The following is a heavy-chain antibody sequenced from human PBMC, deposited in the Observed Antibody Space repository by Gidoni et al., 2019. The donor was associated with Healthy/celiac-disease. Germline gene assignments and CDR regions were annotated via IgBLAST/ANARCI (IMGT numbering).Heavy chain of an antibody. Sequence: QVQLVESGGGVVQPGRSLRLSCAASGFTFSSYGMHWVRQAPGKGLEWVAVISYDGSNKYYVDSVKGRFTISRDNSKNTLYLQMNSLRAEDTAVYYCAKDRITIFGVADYGMDVWGQGTTVTVSS. CDR1: GFTFSSYG. J-gene: IGHJ6*02. D-gene: IGHD3-3*01. V-gene: IGHV3-30*18. CDR3: AKDRITIFGVADYGMDV. CDR2: ISYDGSNK.